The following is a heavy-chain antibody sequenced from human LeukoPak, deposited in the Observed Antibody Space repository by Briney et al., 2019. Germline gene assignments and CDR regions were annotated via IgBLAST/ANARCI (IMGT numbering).Heavy chain of an antibody. CDR2: IYHTGST. CDR1: GGSISSVAYS. Sequence: SQTLSLTCAVSGGSISSVAYSWGWIRQPPGKGLEWIGYIYHTGSTYYNSSLKSRVTMSVDRSKNQFSLNLTSVTAADTAVYYCARGPSHYYGSGSYDYWGQGTLVTVSS. J-gene: IGHJ4*02. CDR3: ARGPSHYYGSGSYDY. V-gene: IGHV4-30-2*01. D-gene: IGHD3-10*01.